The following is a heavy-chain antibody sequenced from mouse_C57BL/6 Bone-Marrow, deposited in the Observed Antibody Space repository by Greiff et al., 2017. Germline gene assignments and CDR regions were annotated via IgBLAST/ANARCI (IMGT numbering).Heavy chain of an antibody. V-gene: IGHV14-3*01. J-gene: IGHJ4*01. CDR2: IDPANGNT. D-gene: IGHD2-5*01. CDR3: ARSYYSNYDAMDY. CDR1: GFNIKNTY. Sequence: VQLKESVAELVRPGASVKLSCTASGFNIKNTYMHWVKQRPEQGLEWIGRIDPANGNTKYAPKFQGKATITADTCSNTAYLQLSSLKSEDTTIYYCARSYYSNYDAMDYWGQGTSVTVSS.